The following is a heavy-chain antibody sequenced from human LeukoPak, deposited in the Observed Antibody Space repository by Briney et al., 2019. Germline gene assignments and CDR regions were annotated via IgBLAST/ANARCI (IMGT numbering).Heavy chain of an antibody. CDR2: ISHGGRPL. CDR3: ARRYCTPSSCYSDY. D-gene: IGHD2-8*01. CDR1: GFISSDYY. J-gene: IGHJ4*02. V-gene: IGHV3-11*01. Sequence: GGSLRLSCAASGFISSDYYMSWIRQAPGKGLEWVSFISHGGRPLHYADSVKGRFTISRDNAKNSLYLQMNSLRDEDTAVYFCARRYCTPSSCYSDYWGQGALVTVSS.